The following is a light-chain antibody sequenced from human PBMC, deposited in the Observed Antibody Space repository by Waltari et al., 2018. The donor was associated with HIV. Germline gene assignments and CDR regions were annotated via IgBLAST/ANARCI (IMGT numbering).Light chain of an antibody. CDR3: CSYAGSYTLV. CDR1: SSDVGGCNY. Sequence: QSALTQPRSVSGSPGQSVTISCTGTSSDVGGCNYVSWYQQHPGKATKLMIYDVSKRPSGVPDRFSGSKSGNTASLTISGLQAEDEADYYCCSYAGSYTLVFGGGTKLTVL. CDR2: DVS. V-gene: IGLV2-11*01. J-gene: IGLJ3*02.